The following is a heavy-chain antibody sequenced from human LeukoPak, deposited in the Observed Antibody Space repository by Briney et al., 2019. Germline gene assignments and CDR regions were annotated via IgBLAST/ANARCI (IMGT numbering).Heavy chain of an antibody. CDR2: ISSNGGIT. D-gene: IGHD2-15*01. J-gene: IGHJ3*02. CDR1: GITFRTYA. Sequence: PGGSLRLSCAASGITFRTYAMHWVRQAPGKGLEHVSAISSNGGITYYANSVKGRFTISGDNSKNTLYLQMGSLRAEDMAVYYCARVGGSLPDAFDIWGQGTMVTVSS. V-gene: IGHV3-64*01. CDR3: ARVGGSLPDAFDI.